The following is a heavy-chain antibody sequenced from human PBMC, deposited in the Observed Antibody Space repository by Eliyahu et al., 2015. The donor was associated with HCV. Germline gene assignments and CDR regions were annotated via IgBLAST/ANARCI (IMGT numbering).Heavy chain of an antibody. D-gene: IGHD2-15*01. J-gene: IGHJ4*02. CDR3: ARGFCSPSWCDTTLFDS. CDR2: IHFSGRT. CDR1: NGSISPHY. Sequence: QVQLQESGPGLVKPSETLSLTCTVSNGSISPHYWSWXRQPPGKGLEWIGYIHFSGRTDYNSTLQSRVTISVDTSENQISLKMTSVTATDTAIYYCARGFCSPSWCDTTLFDSWGQGRLVTVSS. V-gene: IGHV4-59*03.